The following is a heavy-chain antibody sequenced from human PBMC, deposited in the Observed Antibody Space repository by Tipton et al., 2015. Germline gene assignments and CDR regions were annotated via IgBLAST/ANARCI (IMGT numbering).Heavy chain of an antibody. CDR2: IYHSGST. CDR1: GGSISSINW. V-gene: IGHV4-4*01. J-gene: IGHJ5*02. D-gene: IGHD3-10*01. Sequence: SLRLSCAVSGGSISSINWWSWVRQPPGMGLEWIGEIYHSGSTNYNPSLKSRATISVQKSKNQFSLKLSSVTAADSAVYFCAKEVSDREVPGRRGWFDPWGPGTLVTVSS. CDR3: AKEVSDREVPGRRGWFDP.